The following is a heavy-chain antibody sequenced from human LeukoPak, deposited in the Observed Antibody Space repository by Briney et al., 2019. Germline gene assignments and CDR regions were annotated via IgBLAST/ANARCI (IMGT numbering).Heavy chain of an antibody. V-gene: IGHV4-34*01. J-gene: IGHJ4*02. CDR3: ARGAPYSSWDY. CDR2: INHSGST. Sequence: SETLSLTCAVYGGSFSGYYWSWIRQPPGKGLEWIGEINHSGSTNYNPSLESRVTISVDTSKNQFSLKLSSVTAADTAVYYCARGAPYSSWDYWGQGTLVTVSS. CDR1: GGSFSGYY. D-gene: IGHD5-18*01.